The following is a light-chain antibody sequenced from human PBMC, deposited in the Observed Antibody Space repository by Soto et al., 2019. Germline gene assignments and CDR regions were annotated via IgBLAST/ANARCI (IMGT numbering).Light chain of an antibody. J-gene: IGKJ4*01. Sequence: DIQMTQFPSTLSASVGDRVTITCRASQSIRSWLAWYQQKPGKAPNLLIYKASSLPSGVPSRFSGSGYGTEFTLTISSLQPDDIATYYCQQYDSYSTFDGGTKVQSK. CDR1: QSIRSW. CDR2: KAS. CDR3: QQYDSYST. V-gene: IGKV1-5*03.